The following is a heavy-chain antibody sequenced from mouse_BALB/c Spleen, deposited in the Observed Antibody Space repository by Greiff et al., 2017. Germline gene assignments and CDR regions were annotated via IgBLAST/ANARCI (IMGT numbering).Heavy chain of an antibody. Sequence: EVQVVESGGGLVQPGGSLKLSCAASGFTFSSYGMSWVRQTPDRRLELVATINSNGGSTYYPDSVKGRFTISRDNTKNTLYLQMSSLKSEDTAMYYCARRGVYSYAMDYWGQGTSGTVSS. V-gene: IGHV5-6-3*01. D-gene: IGHD1-1*01. CDR3: ARRGVYSYAMDY. J-gene: IGHJ4*01. CDR1: GFTFSSYG. CDR2: INSNGGST.